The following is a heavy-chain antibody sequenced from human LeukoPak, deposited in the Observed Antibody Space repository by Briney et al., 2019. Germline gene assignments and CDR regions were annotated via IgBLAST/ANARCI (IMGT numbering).Heavy chain of an antibody. D-gene: IGHD4-17*01. CDR3: ARQLYGSDY. CDR1: GVSFSTYY. V-gene: IGHV4-34*01. Sequence: SETLSLTCDVSGVSFSTYYWIWIRQSPEKGLEWSGEVNHSGYTNYNPSLKGRVTISVDPSKNQLSLKLSSVTAADTAVYYCARQLYGSDYWGQGTLVTVSS. J-gene: IGHJ4*02. CDR2: VNHSGYT.